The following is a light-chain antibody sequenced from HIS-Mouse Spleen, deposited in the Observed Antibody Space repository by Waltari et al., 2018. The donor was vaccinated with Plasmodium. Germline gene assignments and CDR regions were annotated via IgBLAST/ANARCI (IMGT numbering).Light chain of an antibody. CDR1: SSDVGGYNY. Sequence: QSALTQPPSASGSPGQSATISCTGTSSDVGGYNYVSWYHQHPGKAPKLMIYADSKRPPGVLDRFAGSKCGNTASLTVSELQAEDEADYYCSSYAGSNKLVFGGGTKLTVL. CDR3: SSYAGSNKLV. J-gene: IGLJ2*01. CDR2: ADS. V-gene: IGLV2-8*01.